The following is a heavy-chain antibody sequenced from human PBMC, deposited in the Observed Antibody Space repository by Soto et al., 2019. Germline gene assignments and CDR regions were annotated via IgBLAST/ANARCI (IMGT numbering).Heavy chain of an antibody. CDR1: GGSISSYY. J-gene: IGHJ6*02. V-gene: IGHV4-59*08. CDR3: ARHVPYCSDTRPCAYGMGV. D-gene: IGHD2-15*01. CDR2: IYYSGST. Sequence: QVQLQESGPGLVKPSETLSLTCTVSGGSISSYYWSWIRQPPGKGLEWIGYIYYSGSTNYNPSLKSRVTISVDTSKNQFSLKLSSVTAADTAVYYCARHVPYCSDTRPCAYGMGVWGQGTTVTVSS.